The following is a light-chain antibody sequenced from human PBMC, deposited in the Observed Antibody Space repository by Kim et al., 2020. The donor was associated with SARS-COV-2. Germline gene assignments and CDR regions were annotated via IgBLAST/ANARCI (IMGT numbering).Light chain of an antibody. CDR1: GSNIGAGND. V-gene: IGLV1-40*01. J-gene: IGLJ3*02. Sequence: VTSTCTGSGSNIGAGNDVHWYQQLPGAAPKLLIYGNSHRPSGVTDRFAGSRSGASASLAITGLQAEDEADYYCQSYDRSLSGSAVFGGGTQLTVL. CDR3: QSYDRSLSGSAV. CDR2: GNS.